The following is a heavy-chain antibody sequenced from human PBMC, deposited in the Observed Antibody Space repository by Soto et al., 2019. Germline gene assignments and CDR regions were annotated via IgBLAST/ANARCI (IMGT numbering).Heavy chain of an antibody. D-gene: IGHD6-13*01. J-gene: IGHJ4*02. V-gene: IGHV3-30*18. Sequence: GSLRLSCAASGFTFSSYGMHWVRQAPGKGLEWVAVKSYDGSKKYYADSVKGRFNNSRENSKNTLYLQMNSLRAEDTAVYYCAKDFSGQQLAFDYWGQGTLVTVSS. CDR2: KSYDGSKK. CDR1: GFTFSSYG. CDR3: AKDFSGQQLAFDY.